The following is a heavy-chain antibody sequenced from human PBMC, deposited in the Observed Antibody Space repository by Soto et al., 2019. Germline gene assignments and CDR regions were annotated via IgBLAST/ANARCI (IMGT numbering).Heavy chain of an antibody. V-gene: IGHV1-69*12. CDR2: IIRIFGTA. J-gene: IGHJ6*02. CDR1: GGTFSSYA. Sequence: QVQLVQSGAEVKKPGSSVKVSCKASGGTFSSYAISWVRQAPGQGLEWMGGIIRIFGTANYAQKFQGRVTITADESTSTAYRELSSLRSEDTAVYYCARNGYCVSTSCYSDYYSGMDVWDQGTTVTVSS. CDR3: ARNGYCVSTSCYSDYYSGMDV. D-gene: IGHD2-2*02.